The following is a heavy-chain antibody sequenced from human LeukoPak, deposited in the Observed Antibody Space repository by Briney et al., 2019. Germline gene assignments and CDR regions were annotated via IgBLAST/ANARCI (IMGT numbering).Heavy chain of an antibody. CDR3: ARKTVYSYFDY. Sequence: SGTLSLTCAVSGGSMSSSCWWSWVRQPPGKGLEWIGEIFYSEVTNYNPSLKSRVTTSLDKSQNQFSLTLTSVTAADTAVYYCARKTVYSYFDYWGQGILVTVSS. CDR1: GGSMSSSCW. D-gene: IGHD4-11*01. V-gene: IGHV4-4*02. CDR2: IFYSEVT. J-gene: IGHJ4*02.